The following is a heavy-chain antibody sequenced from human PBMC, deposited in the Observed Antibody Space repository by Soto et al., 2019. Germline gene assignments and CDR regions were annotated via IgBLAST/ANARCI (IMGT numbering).Heavy chain of an antibody. D-gene: IGHD3-16*01. V-gene: IGHV3-23*04. J-gene: IGHJ5*02. CDR3: VKYTVTEDLGES. Sequence: EVQLVESGGDVVRPGGSQRLSCAASGFTFSSYAMGWVRQAPGKGLEWVAGVSRAGTYTFYADSVRGRFSISRDNSRDTVDLYMNALRGDDTAVYFCVKYTVTEDLGESWGQGTLVSVSS. CDR2: VSRAGTYT. CDR1: GFTFSSYA.